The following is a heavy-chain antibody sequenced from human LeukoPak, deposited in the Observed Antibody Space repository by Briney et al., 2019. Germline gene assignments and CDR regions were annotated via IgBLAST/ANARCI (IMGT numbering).Heavy chain of an antibody. CDR2: LNPNSGNT. CDR1: GYTFTSYD. CDR3: ATSLIGDTYRWHDAFDI. D-gene: IGHD2-8*02. V-gene: IGHV1-8*01. Sequence: VASVKVSCTASGYTFTSYDINWVRQATGQGLEWMGWLNPNSGNTGYAQKFQGRVTMTKDTSISTAYMELSSLKSEDTAVYFCATSLIGDTYRWHDAFDIWGQGTMVTVSS. J-gene: IGHJ3*02.